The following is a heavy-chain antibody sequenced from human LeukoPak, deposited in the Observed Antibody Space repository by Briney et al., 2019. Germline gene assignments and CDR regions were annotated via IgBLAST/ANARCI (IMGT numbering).Heavy chain of an antibody. V-gene: IGHV4-34*01. D-gene: IGHD3-3*01. CDR1: GGSFSGYY. Sequence: SETLSLTCAVYGGSFSGYYWSWIRQPPGKGLEWIGEINHSGSTNYNPSLKSRVTISVDTSKNQFSLKLGSVTAADTAVYYCASLSRTFSIFGVVIRDYWGQGTLVTVSS. J-gene: IGHJ4*02. CDR3: ASLSRTFSIFGVVIRDY. CDR2: INHSGST.